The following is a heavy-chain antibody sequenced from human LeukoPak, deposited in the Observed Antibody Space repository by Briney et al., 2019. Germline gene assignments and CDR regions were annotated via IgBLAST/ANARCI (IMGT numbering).Heavy chain of an antibody. Sequence: SETLSLTCGVYGGSFSGYYWSWIRQPPGKGLEWIGEINHSGSTNYNPSLKSRVTISVDTSKNQFSLKLSSVTAADTAVYYCARGPSSWYGDYWGQGTLVTVSS. J-gene: IGHJ4*02. D-gene: IGHD6-13*01. V-gene: IGHV4-34*01. CDR1: GGSFSGYY. CDR3: ARGPSSWYGDY. CDR2: INHSGST.